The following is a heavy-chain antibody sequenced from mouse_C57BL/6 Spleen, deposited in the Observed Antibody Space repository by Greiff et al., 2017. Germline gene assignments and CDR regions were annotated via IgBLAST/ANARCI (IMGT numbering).Heavy chain of an antibody. J-gene: IGHJ4*01. V-gene: IGHV1-61*01. CDR2: IYPYDSET. Sequence: QVQLQQPGAELVRPGSSVKLSCKASGYTFTSYWMDWVKQRPGQGLEWIGNIYPYDSETNYNQKFKDKATLTVDKSSSTAYMQLSSLTSEDSAVYSCAREVRSTGDYAMDYWGQGTSVTVSS. CDR1: GYTFTSYW. D-gene: IGHD2-14*01. CDR3: AREVRSTGDYAMDY.